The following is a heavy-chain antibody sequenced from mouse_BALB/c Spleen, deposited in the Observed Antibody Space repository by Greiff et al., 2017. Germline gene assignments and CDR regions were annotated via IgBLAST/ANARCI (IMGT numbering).Heavy chain of an antibody. Sequence: VQLQQSGPGLVAPSQSLSITCTVSGFSLTDYGVSWIRQPPGKGLEWLGVIWGGGSTYYNSALKSRLSISKDNSKSQVFLKMNSLQTDDTAMYYCAKHGALYVGHAMDYWGQGTSVTVSS. CDR3: AKHGALYVGHAMDY. CDR2: IWGGGST. CDR1: GFSLTDYG. J-gene: IGHJ4*01. D-gene: IGHD2-3*01. V-gene: IGHV2-6-5*01.